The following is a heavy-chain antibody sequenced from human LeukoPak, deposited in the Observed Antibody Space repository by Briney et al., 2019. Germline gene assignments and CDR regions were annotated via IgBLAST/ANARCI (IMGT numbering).Heavy chain of an antibody. Sequence: ASVKVSCKASGYTVTGYYMHWVRQAPGQGLEWMGWINPNSGGTNYAQKFQGRVTMTRDTSISTAYMELSRLRSDDTAVYYCARDIEGATPSGYWGQGTLVTVSS. V-gene: IGHV1-2*02. D-gene: IGHD1-26*01. CDR3: ARDIEGATPSGY. CDR1: GYTVTGYY. CDR2: INPNSGGT. J-gene: IGHJ4*02.